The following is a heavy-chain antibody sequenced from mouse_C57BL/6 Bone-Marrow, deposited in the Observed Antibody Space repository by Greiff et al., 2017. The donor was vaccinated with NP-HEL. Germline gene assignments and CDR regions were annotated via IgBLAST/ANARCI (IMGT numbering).Heavy chain of an antibody. CDR2: LNPGSGGT. D-gene: IGHD1-2*01. J-gene: IGHJ3*01. Sequence: QVQLQQSGAELVRPGTSVTVSCKASGYAFTNYLIEWVKQRPGQGLEWIGVLNPGSGGTNYTEKFKGKATLTADKSTSTVYMQLSSLTCEDSAVYFCARRPLRRGFAYWGQGTLVTVSA. V-gene: IGHV1-54*01. CDR1: GYAFTNYL. CDR3: ARRPLRRGFAY.